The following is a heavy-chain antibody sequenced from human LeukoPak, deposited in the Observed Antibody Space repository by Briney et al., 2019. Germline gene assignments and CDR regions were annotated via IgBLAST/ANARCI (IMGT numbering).Heavy chain of an antibody. V-gene: IGHV1-2*02. CDR3: ARPTYCGSDCYFNFDY. D-gene: IGHD2-21*02. CDR2: IKPNSGVT. Sequence: GASVKVSCRTSGYTFATYFMHWVRQAPGQGLEWMGYIKPNSGVTNYAQKFRGRVTMTWDTSISTVYIELSGLTSDDTAIYYCARPTYCGSDCYFNFDYWGQGTLVTVSS. J-gene: IGHJ4*02. CDR1: GYTFATYF.